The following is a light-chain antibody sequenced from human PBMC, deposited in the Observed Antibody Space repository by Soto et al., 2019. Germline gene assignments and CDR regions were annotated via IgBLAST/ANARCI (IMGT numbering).Light chain of an antibody. Sequence: QSALTQPASVSGSPGQSITISCTGTSSDVGGYNYVSWYQQHPGKAPKLMIYDVINRPSGVSNRFSGSKSGNSASLTISGLQSEDKADYYCSSYTCSSTYVVFGGGTKLTVL. CDR2: DVI. CDR1: SSDVGGYNY. J-gene: IGLJ2*01. V-gene: IGLV2-14*03. CDR3: SSYTCSSTYVV.